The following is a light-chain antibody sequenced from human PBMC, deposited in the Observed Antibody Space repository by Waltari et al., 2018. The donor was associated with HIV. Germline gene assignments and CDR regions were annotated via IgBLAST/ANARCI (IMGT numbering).Light chain of an antibody. J-gene: IGLJ3*02. CDR2: DDN. V-gene: IGLV3-21*02. Sequence: GTKDGHWYRQRPGQDPDVVVHDDNDRPSEIPVRISGSNSGDMATLTIDSVESGDAAVYYCQVWDSNDDWVFGGGTKLTVL. CDR1: GTKD. CDR3: QVWDSNDDWV.